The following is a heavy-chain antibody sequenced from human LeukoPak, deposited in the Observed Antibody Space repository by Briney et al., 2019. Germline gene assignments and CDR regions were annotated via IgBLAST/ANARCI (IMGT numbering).Heavy chain of an antibody. Sequence: GGSLRLSCAASGFTFRSFWMHWVRQSPGKGLMWVSRINPDGSTINFADSVKGRFTISRDNAKNTLYLQMNSLGAEDTALYYCAREGYFENFEDWGQGTLVAVSS. D-gene: IGHD3-9*01. CDR2: INPDGSTI. J-gene: IGHJ4*02. CDR3: AREGYFENFED. V-gene: IGHV3-74*01. CDR1: GFTFRSFW.